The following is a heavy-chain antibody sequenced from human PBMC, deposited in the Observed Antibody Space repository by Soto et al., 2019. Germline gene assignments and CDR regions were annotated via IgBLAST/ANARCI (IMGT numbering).Heavy chain of an antibody. D-gene: IGHD6-19*01. CDR3: ARGYSSGWYRGYYYGMDV. CDR1: GDSVSSNSAA. J-gene: IGHJ6*02. Sequence: SQTLSLTCAISGDSVSSNSAAWNWIRQSPSRGLKWLGRTYYRSKWYNDYAVSVKSRITINPDTSKNQFSLQLNSVTPEDTAVYYCARGYSSGWYRGYYYGMDVWGQGTTVTVSS. V-gene: IGHV6-1*01. CDR2: TYYRSKWYN.